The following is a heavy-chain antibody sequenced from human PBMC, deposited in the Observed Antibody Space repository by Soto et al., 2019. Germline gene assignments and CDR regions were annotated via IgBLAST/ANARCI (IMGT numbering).Heavy chain of an antibody. Sequence: PSETLSLTCAVYGGSFSGYYWSWIRQPPGKGLEWIGEINHSGSTNYNPSPKSRVTISVDTSKNQFSLKLSSVTAADTAVYYCARWGHYYDSSGYYSRTFDYWGQGTLVTVSS. CDR3: ARWGHYYDSSGYYSRTFDY. D-gene: IGHD3-22*01. J-gene: IGHJ4*02. V-gene: IGHV4-34*01. CDR1: GGSFSGYY. CDR2: INHSGST.